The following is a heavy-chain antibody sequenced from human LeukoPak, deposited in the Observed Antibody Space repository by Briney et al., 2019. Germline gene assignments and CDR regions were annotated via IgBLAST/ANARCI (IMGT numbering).Heavy chain of an antibody. CDR1: GFTFSSYG. CDR2: IWYDGSNK. CDR3: ARGRRAPYSSGWYGPNDAFDI. Sequence: QSGGSLRLSCAASGFTFSSYGMHWVRQAPGKGLEWVAVIWYDGSNKYYADSVKGRFTISRDNSKNTLYLQMNSLRAEDTAVYYCARGRRAPYSSGWYGPNDAFDIWGQGTMVTVSS. V-gene: IGHV3-33*01. D-gene: IGHD6-19*01. J-gene: IGHJ3*02.